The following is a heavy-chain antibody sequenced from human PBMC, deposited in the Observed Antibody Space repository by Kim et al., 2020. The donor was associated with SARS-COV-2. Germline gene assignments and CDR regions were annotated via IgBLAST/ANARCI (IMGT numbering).Heavy chain of an antibody. Sequence: SETLSLTCTVSGGSISSYYWSWIRQPPGKGLEWIGYIYYSGSTNYNPSLKSRVTISVDTSKNQFSLKLSSVTAADTAVYYCARRELRLAYDFWSGYYNDGMDVWGQRTTVTVSS. CDR3: ARRELRLAYDFWSGYYNDGMDV. CDR2: IYYSGST. V-gene: IGHV4-59*13. J-gene: IGHJ6*02. CDR1: GGSISSYY. D-gene: IGHD3-3*01.